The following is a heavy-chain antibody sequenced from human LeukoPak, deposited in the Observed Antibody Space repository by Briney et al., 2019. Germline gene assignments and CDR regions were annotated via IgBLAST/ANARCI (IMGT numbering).Heavy chain of an antibody. CDR3: VRDSTISGWYELGY. Sequence: GGSLRLSCAGSGFHFSTYGLTWVRQAPGKGLEWVSSFSGGRGSPYYADSVKGRFTITRDNSKETVYLQMNSLRAEDTAVYFCVRDSTISGWYELGYWGQGTLVTVSS. CDR1: GFHFSTYG. J-gene: IGHJ4*02. CDR2: FSGGRGSP. D-gene: IGHD6-19*01. V-gene: IGHV3-23*01.